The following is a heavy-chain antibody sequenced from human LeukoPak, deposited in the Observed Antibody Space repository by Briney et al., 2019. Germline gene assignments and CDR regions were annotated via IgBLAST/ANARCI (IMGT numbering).Heavy chain of an antibody. D-gene: IGHD1-26*01. CDR1: GSTFGVYW. V-gene: IGHV3-7*01. J-gene: IGHJ6*03. CDR3: ARSWDYYYYYFDV. CDR2: IKPDGTEK. Sequence: GGSLRLSCAASGSTFGVYWMTWVRQAPGKGLEWVANIKPDGTEKYYVDSVKGRFTISRDNADNSLFLHMDRLRAEDTAVYYCARSWDYYYYYFDVWGKGTTVTVSS.